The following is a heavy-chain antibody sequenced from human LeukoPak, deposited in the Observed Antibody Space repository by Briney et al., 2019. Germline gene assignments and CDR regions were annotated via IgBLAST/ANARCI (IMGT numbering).Heavy chain of an antibody. Sequence: SETLSLTCTVSGGSISSYYWSWIRQPTGKGLEWIGRIYTSGSTNYNPSLTSRVTMSVVTSKNQFSLKLSSVTAADTAVYYCARDSPTVAGTFYWYFELWGRGTLVTVSS. D-gene: IGHD6-19*01. J-gene: IGHJ2*01. CDR1: GGSISSYY. CDR2: IYTSGST. V-gene: IGHV4-4*07. CDR3: ARDSPTVAGTFYWYFEL.